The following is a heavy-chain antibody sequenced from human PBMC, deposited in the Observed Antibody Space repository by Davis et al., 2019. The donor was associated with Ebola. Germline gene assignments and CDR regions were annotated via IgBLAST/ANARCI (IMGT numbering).Heavy chain of an antibody. V-gene: IGHV3-23*01. CDR2: IRDSGTRT. CDR1: GFTFSSYA. CDR3: AKGGAGLDMYFDY. Sequence: PGGSLRLSCAASGFTFSSYAMSWVRQAPGKGLEWVSAIRDSGTRTYYADSAKGRFTISRDNSKNTLFLQMNSLRAEDTAVYYCAKGGAGLDMYFDYWGQGTLVTVSS. D-gene: IGHD2-2*03. J-gene: IGHJ4*02.